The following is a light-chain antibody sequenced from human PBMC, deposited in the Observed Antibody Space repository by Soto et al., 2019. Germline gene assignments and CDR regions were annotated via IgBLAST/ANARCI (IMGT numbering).Light chain of an antibody. V-gene: IGLV2-23*01. CDR1: RDVGNYNL. J-gene: IGLJ1*01. CDR2: EGA. CDR3: CSYAGTSTYV. Sequence: RDVGNYNLVSWYQQHPGKAPKLMIYEGAKRPSGVSNRFSGSKAGNTASLTISVLQAEDEADYYCCSYAGTSTYVFGTGTKVTVL.